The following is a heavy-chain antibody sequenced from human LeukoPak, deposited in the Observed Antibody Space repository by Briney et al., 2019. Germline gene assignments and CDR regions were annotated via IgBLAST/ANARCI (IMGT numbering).Heavy chain of an antibody. D-gene: IGHD3-16*01. J-gene: IGHJ3*02. Sequence: SETLSLTCTVSGDSISSSSYYWGWIRQPPGKGLEWIGNIYYVTSTYYNPSLKSRVTISVDTSKNQFSLKLNSVTAADTAVYYCARDLGETGDDAFDIWGQGTMVTVSS. V-gene: IGHV4-39*07. CDR1: GDSISSSSYY. CDR3: ARDLGETGDDAFDI. CDR2: IYYVTST.